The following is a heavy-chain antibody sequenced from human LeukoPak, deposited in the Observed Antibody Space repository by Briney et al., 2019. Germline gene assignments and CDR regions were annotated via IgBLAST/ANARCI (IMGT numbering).Heavy chain of an antibody. D-gene: IGHD6-19*01. CDR3: AKGPYHCSGWPRNFDY. CDR2: ITGGGGST. V-gene: IGHV3-23*01. CDR1: GFTFNNYA. Sequence: GGSLRLSCVASGFTFNNYAMSWVRQAPGKGLEWVSVITGGGGSTYYADSVKGRFTISRDNSKNTLYLQMNSLTAEDTAVYYCAKGPYHCSGWPRNFDYWGQGTLVTVSS. J-gene: IGHJ4*02.